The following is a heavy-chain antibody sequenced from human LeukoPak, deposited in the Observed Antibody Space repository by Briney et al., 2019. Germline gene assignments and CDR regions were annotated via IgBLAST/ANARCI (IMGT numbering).Heavy chain of an antibody. CDR2: IRYDGSNK. V-gene: IGHV3-30*02. D-gene: IGHD3-10*01. J-gene: IGHJ4*02. Sequence: PGGSLRLSCAASGFTFSSYGMHWVRQAPGKGLEWVAFIRYDGSNKYYADSVKGRFTISRDNSKNTLYLQMNSLRAEDTAVHYCAKDELLWFGESYFDYWGQGNLVTVSS. CDR3: AKDELLWFGESYFDY. CDR1: GFTFSSYG.